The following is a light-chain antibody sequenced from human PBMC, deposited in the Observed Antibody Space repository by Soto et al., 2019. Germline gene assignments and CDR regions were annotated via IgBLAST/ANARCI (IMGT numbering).Light chain of an antibody. V-gene: IGKV3-15*01. CDR3: QQRSNPIT. CDR2: GAS. Sequence: EIVMTQSPATLSLSPGERATLSCRASQSVSGNLAWYQQKPGQAPRLLIYGASTRATGVPARFRGSGSGTELTLTISSLEPEDFAVYYCQQRSNPITFGQGTRLEI. J-gene: IGKJ5*01. CDR1: QSVSGN.